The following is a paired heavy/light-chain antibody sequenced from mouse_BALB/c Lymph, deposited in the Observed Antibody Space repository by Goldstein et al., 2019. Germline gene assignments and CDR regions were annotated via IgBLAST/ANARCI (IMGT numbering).Heavy chain of an antibody. J-gene: IGHJ3*01. D-gene: IGHD2-4*01. CDR1: GDSITSGY. V-gene: IGHV3-8*02. Sequence: EVQLQESGPSLVKPSQTLSLTCSVTGDSITSGYWNWIRKFPGNKLEYMGYISYSGSTYYNPSLKSRISITRDTSKNQYYLQLNSVTTEDTATYYCASSMITFAYWGQGTLVTVSA. CDR2: ISYSGST. CDR3: ASSMITFAY.
Light chain of an antibody. Sequence: DIVITQDELSNPVTSGESVSISCRSSKSLLYKDGKTYLNWFLQRPGQSPQLLIYLMSTRASGVSDRFSGSGSGTDFTLEISRVKAEDVGVYYCQQLVEYPLTFGAGTKLELK. CDR2: LMS. CDR3: QQLVEYPLT. J-gene: IGKJ5*01. CDR1: KSLLYKDGKTY. V-gene: IGKV2-112*01.